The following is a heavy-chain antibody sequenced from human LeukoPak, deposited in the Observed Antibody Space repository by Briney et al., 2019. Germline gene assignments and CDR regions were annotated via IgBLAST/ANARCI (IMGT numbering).Heavy chain of an antibody. Sequence: GASVKVSCKASGGTFSSYAISWVRQAPGQGLEWMGGITPIFGTANYAQKFQGRVTMTRDTSTNTVYMELSSLRSEDTAVYYCARGPSITMVRGGQWYYYMDVWGKGTTVTISS. D-gene: IGHD3-10*01. CDR2: ITPIFGTA. CDR3: ARGPSITMVRGGQWYYYMDV. V-gene: IGHV1-69*05. CDR1: GGTFSSYA. J-gene: IGHJ6*03.